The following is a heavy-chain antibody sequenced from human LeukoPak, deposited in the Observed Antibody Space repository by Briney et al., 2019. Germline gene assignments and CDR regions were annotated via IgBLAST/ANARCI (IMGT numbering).Heavy chain of an antibody. CDR3: ARGLNCGGGCYPDHDAFDI. CDR2: MNPNSGNT. D-gene: IGHD2-21*02. V-gene: IGHV1-8*03. Sequence: ASVKVSCKASRYTFTSYDINWVRQATGQGLEWMGWMNPNSGNTGYAQKFQGRVTITRNTSISTAYMELSSLRSEDTAVYYCARGLNCGGGCYPDHDAFDIWGQGTMVTVSS. CDR1: RYTFTSYD. J-gene: IGHJ3*02.